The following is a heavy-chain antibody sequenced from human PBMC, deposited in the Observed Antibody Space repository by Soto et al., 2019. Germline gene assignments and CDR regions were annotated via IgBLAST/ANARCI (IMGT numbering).Heavy chain of an antibody. Sequence: EVQLLESGGGLVQPGGSLRLSCAASGFTFSSYAMSWVRQAPGKGLEWVSALSSSGATTYYADSVKGRFTISRDNSKSTLYLQMNSLRAEDTAVYYCASGYYDSWSGYYPTFDYWGQGTLVTVSS. V-gene: IGHV3-23*01. J-gene: IGHJ4*02. CDR2: LSSSGATT. CDR3: ASGYYDSWSGYYPTFDY. CDR1: GFTFSSYA. D-gene: IGHD3-3*01.